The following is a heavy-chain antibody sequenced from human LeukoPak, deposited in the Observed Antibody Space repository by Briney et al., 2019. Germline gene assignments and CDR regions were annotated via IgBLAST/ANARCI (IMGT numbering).Heavy chain of an antibody. Sequence: GGSLRLSCAASGFTFSGYAMSWVRQAPGKGLEWVSAISGSGGSTYYADSVKGRFTISRDNSKNTLYLQMNSRRAEDTAVYYCAKFQGDVFSMVRHIGVFDIWGQGTMVTVST. D-gene: IGHD3-10*01. V-gene: IGHV3-23*01. CDR2: ISGSGGST. CDR3: AKFQGDVFSMVRHIGVFDI. CDR1: GFTFSGYA. J-gene: IGHJ3*02.